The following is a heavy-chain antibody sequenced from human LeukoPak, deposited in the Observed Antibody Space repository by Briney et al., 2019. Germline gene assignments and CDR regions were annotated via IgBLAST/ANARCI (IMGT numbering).Heavy chain of an antibody. J-gene: IGHJ6*02. V-gene: IGHV4-4*07. CDR2: FYTSGST. CDR1: GDSISSYY. CDR3: ARQYYYDSSGYYYYYGMDV. Sequence: SETLSLTCIVSGDSISSYYWSWIRQPAGKGLEWIGRFYTSGSTNYNPPLKSRVTISVDTSKNQFSLKLSSVTAADTAVYYCARQYYYDSSGYYYYYGMDVWGQGTTVTVSS. D-gene: IGHD3-22*01.